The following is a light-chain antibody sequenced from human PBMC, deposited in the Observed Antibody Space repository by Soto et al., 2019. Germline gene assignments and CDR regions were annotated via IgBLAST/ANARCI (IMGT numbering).Light chain of an antibody. Sequence: QSVLTQPPSASGSSGQSVTISCAGTSSDVGGYNSVSWYQQYPGKVPKLIIYEVSKRPSGVPDRFSGSKSGKTASLTVSGLQADDEADYYCCSYAGDNNCVFGPGTKLTVL. CDR1: SSDVGGYNS. CDR2: EVS. V-gene: IGLV2-8*01. CDR3: CSYAGDNNCV. J-gene: IGLJ1*01.